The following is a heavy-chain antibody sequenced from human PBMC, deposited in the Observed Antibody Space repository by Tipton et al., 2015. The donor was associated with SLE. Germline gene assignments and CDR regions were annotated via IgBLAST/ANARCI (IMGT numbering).Heavy chain of an antibody. CDR2: IYYSGST. J-gene: IGHJ6*03. D-gene: IGHD1-1*01. V-gene: IGHV4-59*01. CDR3: ARSTFPGGPYYYYYMDV. CDR1: GGSISSYY. Sequence: GLVKPSETLSLTCTVSGGSISSYYWSWIRQPPGKGLEWIGYIYYSGSTNYNPSLKSRVTISVDTSKNQFSLKLSSVTAADTAVYYCARSTFPGGPYYYYYMDVWGKGTTVTVSS.